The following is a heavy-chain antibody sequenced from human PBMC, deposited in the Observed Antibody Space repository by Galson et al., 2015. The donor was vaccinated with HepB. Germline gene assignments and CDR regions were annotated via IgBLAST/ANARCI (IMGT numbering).Heavy chain of an antibody. J-gene: IGHJ4*02. D-gene: IGHD2-2*01. V-gene: IGHV3-33*01. Sequence: SLRLSCAASGFTFSSHGMHWVRQAPGKGLEWVATIWVDGTNKFYADSVQGRFTISRDNSKNTLSLQMNSLRADDTAVYYCAREGDPHIYWSTLDFWGQGILVTVSS. CDR1: GFTFSSHG. CDR2: IWVDGTNK. CDR3: AREGDPHIYWSTLDF.